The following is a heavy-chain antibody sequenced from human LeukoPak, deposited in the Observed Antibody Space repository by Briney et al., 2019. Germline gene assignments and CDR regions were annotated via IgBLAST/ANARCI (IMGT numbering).Heavy chain of an antibody. J-gene: IGHJ4*02. V-gene: IGHV1-18*04. CDR1: GYTFTCYY. D-gene: IGHD3/OR15-3a*01. CDR2: ISAYNGNT. Sequence: GASVKVSCKASGYTFTCYYMHWVRQAPGQGLEWMGWISAYNGNTNYAQKLQGRVTMTTDTSTSTAYMELRSLRSDDTAVYYCARDWTGYYSGYYFDYWGQGTLVTVSS. CDR3: ARDWTGYYSGYYFDY.